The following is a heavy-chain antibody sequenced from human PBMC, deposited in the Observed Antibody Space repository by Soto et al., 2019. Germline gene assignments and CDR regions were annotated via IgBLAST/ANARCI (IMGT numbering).Heavy chain of an antibody. CDR1: GYTFTSYG. D-gene: IGHD3-3*01. Sequence: GASVKVSCKASGYTFTSYGISWVRRAPGQGLEWMGWISAYNGNTNYAQKLQGRVTVTTDTSTSTAYMELRSLRSDDTAVYYCARDIGLPRRPTSVTIFGVVNNYDYYYGMDVWGQGTTVTVSS. J-gene: IGHJ6*02. V-gene: IGHV1-18*01. CDR2: ISAYNGNT. CDR3: ARDIGLPRRPTSVTIFGVVNNYDYYYGMDV.